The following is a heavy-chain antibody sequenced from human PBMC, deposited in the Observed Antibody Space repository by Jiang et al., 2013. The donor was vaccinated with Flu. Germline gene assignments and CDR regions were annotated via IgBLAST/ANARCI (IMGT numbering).Heavy chain of an antibody. V-gene: IGHV4-59*01. D-gene: IGHD6-13*01. Sequence: SGSGLVKPSETLSLTCTVSGGSISSYYWSWIRQPPGKGLEWIGYIYYSGSTNYNPSLKSRVTISVDTSKNQFSLKLSSVTAADTAVYYCARVLAPHVQQLAPYFDYWGQGTLVTVSS. CDR3: ARVLAPHVQQLAPYFDY. CDR1: GGSISSYY. J-gene: IGHJ4*02. CDR2: IYYSGST.